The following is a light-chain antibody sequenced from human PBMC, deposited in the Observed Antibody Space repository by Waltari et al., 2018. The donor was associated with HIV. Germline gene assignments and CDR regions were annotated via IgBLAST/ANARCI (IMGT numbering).Light chain of an antibody. CDR1: SSDVGSYNL. CDR3: CAYTGSSTRRPYV. CDR2: EGS. Sequence: QSALTQPASVSGSPGQSITISCTGTSSDVGSYNLVSWYQQHPGKAPKVMIYEGSKRPSGVSTRCSGSKSGNTASLTISGLQAEDEADYYCCAYTGSSTRRPYVFGTGTKVAVL. J-gene: IGLJ1*01. V-gene: IGLV2-23*01.